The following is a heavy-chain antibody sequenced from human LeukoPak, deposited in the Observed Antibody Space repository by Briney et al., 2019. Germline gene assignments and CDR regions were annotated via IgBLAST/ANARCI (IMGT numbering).Heavy chain of an antibody. D-gene: IGHD3-16*01. CDR1: GFTFSDYG. CDR3: ARGFGFPGYFDY. Sequence: GRSLRLSCAASGFTFSDYGMHWVRQAPGKGLEWVSSISSSSSYIYYADSVKGRFTISRDNAKNSLYLQMNSLRAEDTAVYYCARGFGFPGYFDYWGQGTLVTVSS. V-gene: IGHV3-21*01. CDR2: ISSSSSYI. J-gene: IGHJ4*02.